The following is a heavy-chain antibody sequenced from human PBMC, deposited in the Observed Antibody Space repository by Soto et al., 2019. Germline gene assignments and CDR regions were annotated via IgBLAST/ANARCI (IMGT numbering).Heavy chain of an antibody. Sequence: SETLSLTCTVSGGSISSYYWSWIRQPPGKGLEWIGYIYYSGSTNYNPSLKSRVTISVDTSKNQFSLKLSSVTAADTAVYYCARGYSSSWPKGYWGQGTLVTVSS. CDR3: ARGYSSSWPKGY. J-gene: IGHJ4*02. D-gene: IGHD6-13*01. V-gene: IGHV4-59*01. CDR1: GGSISSYY. CDR2: IYYSGST.